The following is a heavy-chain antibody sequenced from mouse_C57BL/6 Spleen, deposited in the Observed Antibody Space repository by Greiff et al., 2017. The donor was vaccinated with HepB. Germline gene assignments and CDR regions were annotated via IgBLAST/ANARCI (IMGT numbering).Heavy chain of an antibody. CDR3: TREGYDLFAY. D-gene: IGHD2-3*01. CDR1: GFTFSSYA. J-gene: IGHJ3*01. CDR2: ISSGGDYI. Sequence: EVQRVESGEGLVKPGGSLKLSCAASGFTFSSYAMSWVRQTPEKRLEWVAYISSGGDYIYYADTVKGRFTISRDNARNTLYLQMSSLKSEDTAMYYCTREGYDLFAYWGQGTLVTVSA. V-gene: IGHV5-9-1*02.